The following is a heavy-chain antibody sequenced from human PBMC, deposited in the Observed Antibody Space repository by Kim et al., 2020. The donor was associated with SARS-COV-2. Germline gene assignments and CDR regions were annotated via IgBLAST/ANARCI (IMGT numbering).Heavy chain of an antibody. J-gene: IGHJ6*02. CDR3: AGRGARQLDD. CDR2: IDNSVGTT. CDR1: GYSFAGYH. V-gene: IGHV1-46*01. D-gene: IGHD3-10*01. Sequence: ASVKVSCKASGYSFAGYHMHWVRQAPGQGLAWMGKIDNSVGTTTYAQKFQGRVTMTSDTSTSTVYMELTTLRSEDTAVYFCAGRGARQLDDWCQGTTVTV.